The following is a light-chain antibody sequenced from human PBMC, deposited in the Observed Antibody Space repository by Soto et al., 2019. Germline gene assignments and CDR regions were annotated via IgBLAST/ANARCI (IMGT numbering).Light chain of an antibody. J-gene: IGKJ1*01. CDR1: QSVSSN. V-gene: IGKV3-15*01. Sequence: EIVMTQSPATLSVSPGERATLSCRASQSVSSNLAWYQQKPGQAPRLLTYGASTRATGIPARFSGSRSGTEFTLTISSLQSEDFAVYYCQQYNNWPPWTFGQGTKVEIK. CDR3: QQYNNWPPWT. CDR2: GAS.